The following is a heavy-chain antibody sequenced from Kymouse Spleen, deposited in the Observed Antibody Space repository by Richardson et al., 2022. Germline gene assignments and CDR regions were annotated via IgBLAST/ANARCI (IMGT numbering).Heavy chain of an antibody. Sequence: QVQLQESGPGLVKPSETLSLTCTVSGGSISSYYWSWIRQPPGKGLEWIGYIYYSGSTNYNPSLKSRVTISVDTSKNQFSLKLSSVTAADTAVYYCARYYGSGSSFFDYWGQGTLVTVSS. V-gene: IGHV4-59*01. CDR3: ARYYGSGSSFFDY. D-gene: IGHD3-10*01. CDR1: GGSISSYY. CDR2: IYYSGST. J-gene: IGHJ4*02.